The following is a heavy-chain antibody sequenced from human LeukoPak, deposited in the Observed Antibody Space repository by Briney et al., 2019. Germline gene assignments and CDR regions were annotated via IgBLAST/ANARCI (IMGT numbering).Heavy chain of an antibody. CDR2: INPNSGGT. D-gene: IGHD2-2*01. CDR3: ARDGVPAAIDYYYYMDV. V-gene: IGHV1-2*02. Sequence: ASVKVSCKASGYTFTGYYMHWVRQAPGQGLEWMGWINPNSGGTNYAQKFQGRVTMTRDTSISTAYMELSRLRSDDTAVYYCARDGVPAAIDYYYYMDVWGKGTTVTVS. CDR1: GYTFTGYY. J-gene: IGHJ6*03.